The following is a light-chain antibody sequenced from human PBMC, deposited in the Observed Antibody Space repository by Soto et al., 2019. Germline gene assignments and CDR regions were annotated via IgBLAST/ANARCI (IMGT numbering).Light chain of an antibody. CDR2: SAS. J-gene: IGKJ1*01. V-gene: IGKV3-15*01. CDR1: QSVSSN. Sequence: EIVMTQSPATLSVSPGARAPLSCRASQSVSSNLAWYQQKPGQAPRLLIYSASTRATGIPARFSGSGSGTEFTLTINSLQSEDFAVYYCQQYNNWPRTFGQGTKVDIK. CDR3: QQYNNWPRT.